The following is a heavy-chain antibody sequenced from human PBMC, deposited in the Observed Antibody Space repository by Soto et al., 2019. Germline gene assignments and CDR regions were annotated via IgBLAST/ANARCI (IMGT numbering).Heavy chain of an antibody. V-gene: IGHV4-39*01. D-gene: IGHD6-19*01. CDR3: ARHSSGYLYGFDP. Sequence: QLQLQESGPGLVKPSETLSLTCTVSGGSISSSSYYWGWIRQPPGKGLEWIGSIYYSGSTYYNPSLKRRVTISVDTSKNQFSLKLSSVTAADTALYYCARHSSGYLYGFDPWGQGTLVTVSS. CDR2: IYYSGST. J-gene: IGHJ5*02. CDR1: GGSISSSSYY.